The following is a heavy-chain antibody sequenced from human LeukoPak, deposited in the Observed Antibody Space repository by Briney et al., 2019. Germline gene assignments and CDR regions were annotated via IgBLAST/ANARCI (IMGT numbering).Heavy chain of an antibody. CDR1: GFTFDDYA. CDR2: ISWNSGSI. V-gene: IGHV3-9*01. CDR3: ARDSSPGILYYYYYMDV. J-gene: IGHJ6*03. D-gene: IGHD3-10*01. Sequence: GGSLRLSCAASGFTFDDYAMHWVRQAPGKGLEWVSGISWNSGSIGYADSVKGRFTISRDNAKNSLYLQMNSLRAEDTAVYYCARDSSPGILYYYYYMDVWGKGTTVTVSS.